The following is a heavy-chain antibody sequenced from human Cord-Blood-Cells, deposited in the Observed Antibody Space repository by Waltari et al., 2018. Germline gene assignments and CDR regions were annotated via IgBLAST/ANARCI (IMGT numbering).Heavy chain of an antibody. D-gene: IGHD6-13*01. V-gene: IGHV4-4*02. Sequence: QVQLQESGQGLVKPSGTLSLTCAVSGGSISSSNWWSWVRQPPGKGLEGIGESYYSGSTTYNPSLKSRVTLSVDNSTNQCALTPSSVTAADSAVYYCAGEAAAGTVVEYNWFDPWGQGTLVTVSS. J-gene: IGHJ5*02. CDR2: SYYSGST. CDR1: GGSISSSNW. CDR3: AGEAAAGTVVEYNWFDP.